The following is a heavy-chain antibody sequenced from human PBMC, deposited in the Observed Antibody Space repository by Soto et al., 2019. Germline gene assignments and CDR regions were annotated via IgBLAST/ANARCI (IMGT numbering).Heavy chain of an antibody. CDR1: EGQIGGFG. CDR2: ISASGGGT. CDR3: ANLVRTGEIPGGMDV. D-gene: IGHD1-26*01. V-gene: IGHV3-23*01. J-gene: IGHJ6*02. Sequence: LGGSKRDSNGASEGQIGGFGRSWIRQKQGKGLEWVSAISASGGGTYYADSVKGRFTISRDNSKNTLYLQMNSLRAEDTAVYYCANLVRTGEIPGGMDVWGQGTTVTVSS.